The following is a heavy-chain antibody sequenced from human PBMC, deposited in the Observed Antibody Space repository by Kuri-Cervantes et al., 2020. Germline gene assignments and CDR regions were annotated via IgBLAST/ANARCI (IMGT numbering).Heavy chain of an antibody. CDR2: ISWNSGSI. J-gene: IGHJ4*02. V-gene: IGHV3-9*01. D-gene: IGHD3-9*01. Sequence: LRLSCAASGFTFDDYAMHWVRQAPGKGLEWVSGISWNSGSIGYADSVKGRFTISRDNAKNSLYLQMNSLRAEDTAVYYCARGQSRTITIIATYYFDYWGQGTLVTVSS. CDR1: GFTFDDYA. CDR3: ARGQSRTITIIATYYFDY.